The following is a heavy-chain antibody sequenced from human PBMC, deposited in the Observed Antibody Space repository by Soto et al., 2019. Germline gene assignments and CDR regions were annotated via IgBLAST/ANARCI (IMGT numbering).Heavy chain of an antibody. Sequence: ASVKVSCKASGYSFTSYGISWVRQAPGQGLEWMGWISAYNGNTKYAQKLQGRVTMTTDTSTSTAHMELRSLRSDDTAVYYCARDYLKLSSGYPTFDPWGQGTLVTVSS. CDR3: ARDYLKLSSGYPTFDP. V-gene: IGHV1-18*01. CDR1: GYSFTSYG. J-gene: IGHJ5*02. CDR2: ISAYNGNT. D-gene: IGHD3-22*01.